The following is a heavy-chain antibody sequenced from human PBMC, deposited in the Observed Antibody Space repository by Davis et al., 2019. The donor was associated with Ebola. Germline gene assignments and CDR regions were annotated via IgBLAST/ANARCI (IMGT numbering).Heavy chain of an antibody. CDR3: ARLRGGFGEFNWFDP. CDR2: INHSGST. Sequence: MPSETLSLTCAVHGASFSGYYWSWIRQPPGKGREWIGEINHSGSTNYNPSLKSRVTLSVDTSKNQFSLKLSSVTAADTAVYYCARLRGGFGEFNWFDPWGQGTLVTVSS. J-gene: IGHJ5*02. V-gene: IGHV4-34*01. D-gene: IGHD3-10*01. CDR1: GASFSGYY.